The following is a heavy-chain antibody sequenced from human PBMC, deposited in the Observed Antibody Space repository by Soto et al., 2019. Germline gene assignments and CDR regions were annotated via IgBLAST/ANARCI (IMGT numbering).Heavy chain of an antibody. Sequence: ASVKVSCKASGYTFTNHHMHWVRQVPGEGLEWMGMINPRGGGTNYPQKFQGRVTMTRDTSTSTAYMELRSLRSDDTAVYYCARDVPPYAPFDPWGQGTLVTVSS. V-gene: IGHV1-46*01. CDR1: GYTFTNHH. CDR3: ARDVPPYAPFDP. CDR2: INPRGGGT. D-gene: IGHD2-2*01. J-gene: IGHJ5*02.